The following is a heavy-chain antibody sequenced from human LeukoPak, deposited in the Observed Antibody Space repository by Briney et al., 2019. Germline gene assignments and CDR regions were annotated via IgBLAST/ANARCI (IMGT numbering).Heavy chain of an antibody. J-gene: IGHJ5*02. V-gene: IGHV4-30-2*01. CDR2: IYHSGST. D-gene: IGHD3-3*01. CDR1: GGSISSGGYY. CDR3: ARAEGVFWRFDP. Sequence: KPSETLSLTCTVSGGSISSGGYYWSWIRQPPGKGLEWIGYIYHSGSTYYNPSLKSRVTISVDRSRNQFSLKLSSVTAADTAVYYCARAEGVFWRFDPWGQGTLVTVSS.